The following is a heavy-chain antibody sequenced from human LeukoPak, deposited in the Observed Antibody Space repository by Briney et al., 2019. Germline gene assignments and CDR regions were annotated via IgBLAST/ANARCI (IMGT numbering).Heavy chain of an antibody. CDR1: GFSFTNAW. V-gene: IGHV3-48*03. CDR3: ASLSMMDAFDI. J-gene: IGHJ3*02. Sequence: GGSLRLSCAASGFSFTNAWMSWVRQAPGKGLEWVSYISSSGSTIYYADSVKGRFTISRDNAKNSLYLQMNSLRAEDTAVYYCASLSMMDAFDIWGQGTMVTVSS. D-gene: IGHD2/OR15-2a*01. CDR2: ISSSGSTI.